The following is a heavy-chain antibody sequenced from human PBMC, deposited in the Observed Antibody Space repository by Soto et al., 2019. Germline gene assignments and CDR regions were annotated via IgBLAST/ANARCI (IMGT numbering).Heavy chain of an antibody. CDR3: AKDPGLKIVVPYSGYFQH. J-gene: IGHJ1*01. Sequence: QVQLVESGGGVVQPGRSLRLSCAASGFTFSSYGMHWVRQAPGKGLEWVAVISYDGSNKYYADSVKGRFTISRDNSKNTLYLQMNSLRAEDTAVYYCAKDPGLKIVVPYSGYFQHWGQGTLVTVSS. V-gene: IGHV3-30*18. D-gene: IGHD3-22*01. CDR2: ISYDGSNK. CDR1: GFTFSSYG.